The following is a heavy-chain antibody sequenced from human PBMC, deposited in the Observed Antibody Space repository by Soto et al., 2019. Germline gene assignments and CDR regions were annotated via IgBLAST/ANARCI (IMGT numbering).Heavy chain of an antibody. CDR3: VRDGTKNLRDWLET. CDR1: GSSIIVFY. J-gene: IGHJ5*02. D-gene: IGHD1-1*01. V-gene: IGHV4-4*07. CDR2: IYATGTT. Sequence: HSCTXSLTSTFSGSSIIVFYCTLIRKSAGKGLECIGRIYATGTTEYNPSLKSRVMMSVDTSKKQFSLKLRSVTAADTAVYYCVRDGTKNLRDWLETWGQG.